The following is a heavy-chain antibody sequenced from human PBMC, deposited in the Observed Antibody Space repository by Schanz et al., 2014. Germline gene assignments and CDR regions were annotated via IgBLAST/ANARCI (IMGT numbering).Heavy chain of an antibody. J-gene: IGHJ6*02. CDR1: GDTFSKYN. V-gene: IGHV1-69*02. Sequence: QVQLVQSGPEVKKPGSSVKVSCQAFGDTFSKYNIMWVRQVPGQGLEWLGRIMPLRGIGNNAWKFQDRLTITADKSMNITYMELRSLRTKDTAVYDCTRLRRADPNGFDVWGQGTTVTVS. D-gene: IGHD6-19*01. CDR2: IMPLRGIG. CDR3: TRLRRADPNGFDV.